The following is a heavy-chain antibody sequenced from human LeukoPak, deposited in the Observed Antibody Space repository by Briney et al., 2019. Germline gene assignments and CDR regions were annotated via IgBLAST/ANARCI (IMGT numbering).Heavy chain of an antibody. CDR2: INTNTVNP. CDR3: AKIPIVATIRSPLYYFDY. J-gene: IGHJ4*02. V-gene: IGHV7-4-1*02. D-gene: IGHD5-12*01. CDR1: GYTFTSYA. Sequence: GASVKVSCKASGYTFTSYAMNWVRQAPGQGLEWMGWINTNTVNPTYAQGFTGRFVFSLDTSVSTAYLQISSLKAEDTAVYYCAKIPIVATIRSPLYYFDYWGQGTLVTVSS.